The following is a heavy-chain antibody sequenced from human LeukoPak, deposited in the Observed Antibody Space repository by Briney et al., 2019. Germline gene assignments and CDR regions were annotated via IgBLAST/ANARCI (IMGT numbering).Heavy chain of an antibody. V-gene: IGHV4-59*10. J-gene: IGHJ4*02. CDR3: ARQIASAGTAGFDF. CDR2: IYSTGST. CDR1: GGSISSYY. D-gene: IGHD6-13*01. Sequence: LSPTRAVSGGSISSYYWSSIRQPAGEWLEWIGRIYSTGSTNYNPSLKSRVTMSVDTSKNQFSLRLRSVTAADTAVYYCARQIASAGTAGFDFWGQGALVTVSS.